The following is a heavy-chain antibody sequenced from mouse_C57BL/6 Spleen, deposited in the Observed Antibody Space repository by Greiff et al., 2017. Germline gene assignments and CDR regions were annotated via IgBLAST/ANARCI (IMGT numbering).Heavy chain of an antibody. Sequence: LVESGAELVRPGASVTLSCKASGYTFTDYEMHWVKQTPVHGLEWIGAIDPETGGTAYNQKFKGKAILTADKSSSTAYMELRSLTSEDSAVYYCTRKELGPFAYWGQGTLVTVSA. D-gene: IGHD4-1*01. V-gene: IGHV1-15*01. CDR3: TRKELGPFAY. CDR1: GYTFTDYE. J-gene: IGHJ3*01. CDR2: IDPETGGT.